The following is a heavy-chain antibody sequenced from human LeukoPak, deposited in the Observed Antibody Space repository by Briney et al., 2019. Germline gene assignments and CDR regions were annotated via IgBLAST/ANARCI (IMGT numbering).Heavy chain of an antibody. D-gene: IGHD5-18*01. J-gene: IGHJ5*02. CDR3: ARESKGIQLWLTWFDP. CDR2: ISGSSSYI. CDR1: GFTFSSYS. V-gene: IGHV3-21*01. Sequence: GGSLRLSCAASGFTFSSYSMNWVRQAPGKGLEWVSSISGSSSYIYYADSVKGRFTISRDNSKNTLYLQMNSLRAEDTAVYYCARESKGIQLWLTWFDPWGQGTLVTVSS.